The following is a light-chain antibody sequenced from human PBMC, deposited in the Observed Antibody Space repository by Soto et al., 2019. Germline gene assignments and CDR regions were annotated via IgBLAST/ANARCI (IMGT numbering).Light chain of an antibody. V-gene: IGLV1-40*01. CDR3: QSYDSSLSGWV. J-gene: IGLJ3*02. CDR1: SSNIGAGYD. CDR2: ANT. Sequence: QLVLTQPPSVSGAPGQRVTISCTGSSSNIGAGYDVHWYQHLPGTVPKLLIYANTNRPSGVPDRVSGSKSGTSASLAITGLQAEDEADYYCQSYDSSLSGWVFGGGTKLTVL.